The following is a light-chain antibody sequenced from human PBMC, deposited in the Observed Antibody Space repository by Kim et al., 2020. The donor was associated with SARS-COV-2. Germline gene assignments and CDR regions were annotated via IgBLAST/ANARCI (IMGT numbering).Light chain of an antibody. CDR3: QQYDKWPLT. CDR1: QSANSN. J-gene: IGKJ4*01. Sequence: VSQGERATLSGRASQSANSNLAWYQQKPGQAPRLLIYDASTRATDIPARFSGSGSGTDFTLTISCLQSEDFAVYYCQQYDKWPLTFGGGTKVDIK. CDR2: DAS. V-gene: IGKV3-15*01.